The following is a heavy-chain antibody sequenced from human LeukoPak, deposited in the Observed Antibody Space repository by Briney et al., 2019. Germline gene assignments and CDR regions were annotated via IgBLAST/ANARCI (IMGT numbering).Heavy chain of an antibody. Sequence: PSETLSLTCTVSGGSISSYYWSWIRQPPGKGLEWIGYIYYSGGTNYNPSLKSRVTISVDTSKNQFSLKLSSVTAADTAVYYCARHDPDYYDYVWGSYRFPTFDYWGQGTLVTVSS. CDR2: IYYSGGT. V-gene: IGHV4-59*08. CDR1: GGSISSYY. D-gene: IGHD3-16*02. CDR3: ARHDPDYYDYVWGSYRFPTFDY. J-gene: IGHJ4*02.